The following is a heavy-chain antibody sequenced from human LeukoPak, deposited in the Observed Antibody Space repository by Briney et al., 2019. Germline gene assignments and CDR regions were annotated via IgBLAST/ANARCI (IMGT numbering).Heavy chain of an antibody. CDR1: GGSISSYY. CDR2: IYYSGST. CDR3: GAESERWQVRS. V-gene: IGHV4-59*01. J-gene: IGHJ4*02. D-gene: IGHD6-19*01. Sequence: SETLSLTCTVSGGSISSYYWSWIRQPPGKGLEWIGYIYYSGSTNYNPSLKSRVTISVDTSKNQFSLKLSSVTAADTAVYYCGAESERWQVRSWGQGTLVTVSS.